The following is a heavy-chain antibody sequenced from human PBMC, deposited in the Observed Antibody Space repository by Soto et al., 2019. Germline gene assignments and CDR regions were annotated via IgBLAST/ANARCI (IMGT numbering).Heavy chain of an antibody. Sequence: QVQLVQSGAEVKKPGASVKVSCKASGYTFTSYDINWVRQATGQGLEWMGWMNPNSGNTGYAQKYQGXXTXTXXTSISTGDMELSSLRSEDTAVYYCARELSSGWFSNWGQGTLVTVSS. CDR2: MNPNSGNT. CDR1: GYTFTSYD. D-gene: IGHD6-19*01. CDR3: ARELSSGWFSN. J-gene: IGHJ4*02. V-gene: IGHV1-8*01.